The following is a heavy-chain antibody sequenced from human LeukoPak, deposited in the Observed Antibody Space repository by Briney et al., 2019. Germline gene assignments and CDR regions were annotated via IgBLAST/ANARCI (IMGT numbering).Heavy chain of an antibody. D-gene: IGHD5-18*01. CDR2: INHSGST. V-gene: IGHV4-34*01. CDR3: ARVWGYSYGYALDY. CDR1: GGSFSGYY. J-gene: IGHJ4*02. Sequence: SETLSLTCAVYGGSFSGYYWSWIRQPPGKGLEWIGEINHSGSTNYNPSLKSRVTISVDTSKNQFSLKLSSVTAADTAVYYCARVWGYSYGYALDYWGQGTLVTVSS.